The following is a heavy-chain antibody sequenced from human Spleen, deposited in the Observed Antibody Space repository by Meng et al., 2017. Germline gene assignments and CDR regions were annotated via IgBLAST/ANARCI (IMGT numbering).Heavy chain of an antibody. CDR2: ISESGTTK. J-gene: IGHJ6*02. D-gene: IGHD3-3*01. V-gene: IGHV3-11*04. Sequence: GESLKISCAASGFTFSDYYMTWIRQAPGKGLEWISYISESGTTKNYADSVKGRFSISRDNAKNSLYLQMSSLRAEDTAVYYCARDFLYYDFWSGYLEYYYYYYGMDVWGQGTTVTVSS. CDR1: GFTFSDYY. CDR3: ARDFLYYDFWSGYLEYYYYYYGMDV.